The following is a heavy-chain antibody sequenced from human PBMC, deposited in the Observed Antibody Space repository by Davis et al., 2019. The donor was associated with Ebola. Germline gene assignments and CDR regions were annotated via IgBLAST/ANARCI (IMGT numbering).Heavy chain of an antibody. V-gene: IGHV3-72*01. CDR1: GFTFSDHY. CDR2: TRNKANSYTT. CDR3: ARGKYCSSTSCRPGMDV. D-gene: IGHD2-2*01. Sequence: PGGSLRLSCAASGFTFSDHYMDWVRQAPGKGLEWVGRTRNKANSYTTEYAASVKGRFTISRDDSKNSLYLQMNSLKTEDTAVYYCARGKYCSSTSCRPGMDVWGKGTTVTVSS. J-gene: IGHJ6*03.